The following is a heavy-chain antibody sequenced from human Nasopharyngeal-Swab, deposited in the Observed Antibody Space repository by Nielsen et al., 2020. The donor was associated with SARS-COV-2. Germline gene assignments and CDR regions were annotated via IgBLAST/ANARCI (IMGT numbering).Heavy chain of an antibody. CDR1: GGSISSYY. D-gene: IGHD6-19*01. Sequence: SETLSLTCTVSGGSISSYYWSWIRQRPGKGLEWIGYIYYSGSTNYNPSLKSRVTISVDTSKNQFSLKLSSVTAADTAVYYCARAREIGNQWLVPFDYWGQGTLVTVSS. V-gene: IGHV4-59*01. J-gene: IGHJ4*02. CDR3: ARAREIGNQWLVPFDY. CDR2: IYYSGST.